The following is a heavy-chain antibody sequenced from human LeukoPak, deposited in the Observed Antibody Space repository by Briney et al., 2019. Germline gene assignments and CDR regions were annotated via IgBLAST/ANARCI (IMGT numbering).Heavy chain of an antibody. V-gene: IGHV3-21*01. CDR1: GFTFSSYS. D-gene: IGHD5-12*01. CDR3: ARDDFGYDGRHAFDI. Sequence: PGGSLRLSCAASGFTFSSYSMNWVRQAPGKGLEWVSSISSSSSYICYADSVKGRFTISRDNAKNSLYLQMNSLRAEDTAVYYCARDDFGYDGRHAFDIWGQGTMVTVSS. J-gene: IGHJ3*02. CDR2: ISSSSSYI.